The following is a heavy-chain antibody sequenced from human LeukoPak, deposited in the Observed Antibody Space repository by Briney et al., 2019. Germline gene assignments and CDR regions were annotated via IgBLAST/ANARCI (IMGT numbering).Heavy chain of an antibody. D-gene: IGHD1-14*01. CDR1: GGSISSSSYY. Sequence: SETLSLTCTVSGGSISSSSYYWGWIRQPPGKGLEWIGSIYYSGSTYYNPSLKSRVTIPVDTSKNQFSLKLSSVTAADTAVYYCARHGTSRYYYYYYGMDVWGQGTTVTVSS. J-gene: IGHJ6*02. CDR3: ARHGTSRYYYYYYGMDV. V-gene: IGHV4-39*01. CDR2: IYYSGST.